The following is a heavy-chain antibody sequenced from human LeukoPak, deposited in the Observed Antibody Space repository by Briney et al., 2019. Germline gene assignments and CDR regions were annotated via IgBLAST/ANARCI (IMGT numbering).Heavy chain of an antibody. CDR1: GFTFSSYG. CDR2: IRYDGSNK. CDR3: ARDRVLGSPFDY. Sequence: PGGSLRLSCAASGFTFSSYGMHWVRQAPGKGLEWVAFIRYDGSNKYYADSVKGRFTISRDNSKNTLYLQMNSLRAEDTAVYYCARDRVLGSPFDYWGQGTLVTVSS. D-gene: IGHD3-10*02. V-gene: IGHV3-30*02. J-gene: IGHJ4*02.